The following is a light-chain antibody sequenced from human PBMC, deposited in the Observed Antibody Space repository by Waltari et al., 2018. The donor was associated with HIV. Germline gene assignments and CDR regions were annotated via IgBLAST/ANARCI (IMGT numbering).Light chain of an antibody. CDR3: SSFATTNTWV. V-gene: IGLV2-14*03. CDR2: DVS. J-gene: IGLJ3*02. Sequence: QSALTQPASVSGSPGQSITISCTGTSSDVGGYNYVSWYQQHPGKAPKLLIYDVSNRPSGVSNRFSASKSGNTASLTISGLQAADEADYYCSSFATTNTWVFGGGTKLTVL. CDR1: SSDVGGYNY.